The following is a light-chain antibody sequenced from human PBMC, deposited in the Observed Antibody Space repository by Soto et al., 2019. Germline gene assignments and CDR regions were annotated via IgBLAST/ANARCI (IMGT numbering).Light chain of an antibody. J-gene: IGKJ1*01. V-gene: IGKV3-15*01. CDR1: QSISSN. CDR3: HHYNNWPQT. CDR2: GAS. Sequence: EIVMTQSPATLSVSPGGTAALSCRASQSISSNLAWYQQKPGQPPRLLIYGASTRDTGISVRFSGSGSGTEFTLTISSLQSEDFAVYYCHHYNNWPQTFGQGTKVEI.